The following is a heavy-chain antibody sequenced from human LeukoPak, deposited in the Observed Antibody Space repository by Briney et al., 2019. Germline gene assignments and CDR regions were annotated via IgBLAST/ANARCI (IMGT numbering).Heavy chain of an antibody. D-gene: IGHD1-26*01. Sequence: GGSLRLSCAASGLTFRNYAMSWVRQAPGKGLEWVSVICANDGNTYYADAVKGRFTISRDNAKNSLYLQMNSLRDEDTAVYYCASSGSYRFDYWGQGTLVTVSS. CDR3: ASSGSYRFDY. CDR1: GLTFRNYA. CDR2: ICANDGNT. J-gene: IGHJ4*02. V-gene: IGHV3-23*01.